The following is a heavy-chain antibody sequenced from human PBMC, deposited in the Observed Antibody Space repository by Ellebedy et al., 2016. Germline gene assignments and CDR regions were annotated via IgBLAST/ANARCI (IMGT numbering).Heavy chain of an antibody. J-gene: IGHJ4*02. Sequence: GGSLRLSXAASGFTFSSYAMSWVRQAPGKGLEWVSAISGSGGSTYYADSVKGRFTISRDNSKNTLYLQMNSLRAEDTAVYYCAKGVYDSSGYEDYWGQGTLVTVSS. D-gene: IGHD3-22*01. CDR1: GFTFSSYA. CDR3: AKGVYDSSGYEDY. CDR2: ISGSGGST. V-gene: IGHV3-23*01.